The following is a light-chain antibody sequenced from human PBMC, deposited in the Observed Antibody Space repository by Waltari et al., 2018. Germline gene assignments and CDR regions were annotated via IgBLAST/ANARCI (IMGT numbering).Light chain of an antibody. CDR1: QSVSRY. CDR2: ATS. V-gene: IGKV1-39*01. CDR3: QQSYTTPRT. Sequence: DIQMTQSPSSLSASVRDRVTLTCRATQSVSRYLNWYQQKPGKAPELLIYATSNLQSGVPSRFSGSGSGAEFTLTISSLQPEDFAIYYCQQSYTTPRTFGPGTKVDI. J-gene: IGKJ3*01.